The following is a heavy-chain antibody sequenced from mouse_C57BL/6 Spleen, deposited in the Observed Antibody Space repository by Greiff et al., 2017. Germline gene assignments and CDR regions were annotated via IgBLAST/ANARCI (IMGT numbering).Heavy chain of an antibody. CDR1: GYAFSSYW. D-gene: IGHD1-1*01. CDR3: ARRYYGSSYDYVDY. CDR2: IYPGDGDT. Sequence: VQLQQSGAELVKPGASVKISCKASGYAFSSYWMNWVKQRPGKGLEWIGQIYPGDGDTNYNGKFKGKATLTADKSSSTADMQLISLTSEDSSFYFCARRYYGSSYDYVDYWGQGTTLTVSS. J-gene: IGHJ2*01. V-gene: IGHV1-80*01.